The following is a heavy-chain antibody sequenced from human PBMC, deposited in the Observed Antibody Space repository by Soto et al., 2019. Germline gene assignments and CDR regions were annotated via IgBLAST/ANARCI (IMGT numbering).Heavy chain of an antibody. D-gene: IGHD3-10*01. J-gene: IGHJ5*02. CDR1: GDAVGSPAYW. CDR2: IYSSGST. CDR3: ARQLGRGWFAP. Sequence: QLQLRESGPRLVKPSETLSLTCPVSGDAVGSPAYWWAWIRQPPGEGLEWIGSIYSSGSTYYKPSLQSRVTISVATSKNESSLKLYFVTDTDTAVYYCARQLGRGWFAPWGQGTLVTVSS. V-gene: IGHV4-39*01.